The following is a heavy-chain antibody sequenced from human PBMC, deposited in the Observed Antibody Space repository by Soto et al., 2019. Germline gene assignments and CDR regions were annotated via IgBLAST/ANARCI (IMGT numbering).Heavy chain of an antibody. CDR3: ARGPYSSGSYVLDS. CDR2: LYSSGNT. V-gene: IGHV4-4*07. Sequence: PSETLSLTCTVSGASINSYGWSWIRQPAGKGLEWIGRLYSSGNTDYNPSFKSRLTMSADVSQNHFSLKLFSVTAADTAVYFCARGPYSSGSYVLDSCGQGMLVTVSS. D-gene: IGHD6-19*01. J-gene: IGHJ4*02. CDR1: GASINSYG.